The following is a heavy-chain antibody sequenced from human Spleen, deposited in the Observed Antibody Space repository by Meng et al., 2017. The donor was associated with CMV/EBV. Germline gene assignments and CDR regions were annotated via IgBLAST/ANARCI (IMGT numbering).Heavy chain of an antibody. CDR1: GGTVSSSRYY. V-gene: IGHV4-39*07. J-gene: IGHJ4*02. CDR3: ARGTLYSYKYYFDY. CDR2: IYYSGTT. Sequence: GGTVSSSRYYWGWIRQPPGKGLEWIGTIYYSGTTHYNPSLKSRVTISVDTSESQLSLKLSSVTAADTAVYFCARGTLYSYKYYFDYWGQGTLVTVSS. D-gene: IGHD2-15*01.